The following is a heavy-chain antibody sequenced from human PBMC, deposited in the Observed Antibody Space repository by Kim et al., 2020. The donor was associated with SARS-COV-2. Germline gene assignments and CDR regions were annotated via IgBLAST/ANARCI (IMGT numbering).Heavy chain of an antibody. Sequence: GGSLRLSCAASGFTVSNDVMNWVRQPPGKGLEWVSIICGGGGTTYEATSVNRRTTFSSDNSKNSLFLVMNSLTTDATAFYCWVTDAEPCTYGTLPVAFDV. V-gene: IGHV3-43*02. CDR2: ICGGGGTT. J-gene: IGHJ3*01. D-gene: IGHD1-26*01. CDR3: VTDAEPCTYGTLPVAFDV. CDR1: GFTVSNDV.